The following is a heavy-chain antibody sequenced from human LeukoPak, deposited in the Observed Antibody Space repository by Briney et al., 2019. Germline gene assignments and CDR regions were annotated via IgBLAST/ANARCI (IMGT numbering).Heavy chain of an antibody. CDR2: IKSDGSST. CDR3: ARVPPSDYGDYVTFDY. Sequence: PGGSLRLSSAASGFTFSSYWMHWVRQAPGKGLVWVSRIKSDGSSTSYADSVKGRFTISRDNAKNSLYLQMNSLRAEDTALYYCARVPPSDYGDYVTFDYWGQGTLVTVSS. V-gene: IGHV3-74*01. CDR1: GFTFSSYW. D-gene: IGHD4-17*01. J-gene: IGHJ4*02.